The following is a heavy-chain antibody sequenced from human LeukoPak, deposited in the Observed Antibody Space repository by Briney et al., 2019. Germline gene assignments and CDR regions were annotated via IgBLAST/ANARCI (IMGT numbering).Heavy chain of an antibody. D-gene: IGHD6-13*01. CDR3: AKTGYSSSWSMENGRYGMDV. V-gene: IGHV3-23*01. CDR1: GFTFSSYA. CDR2: ISGSGVST. J-gene: IGHJ6*02. Sequence: GGSLRLSCAASGFTFSSYAMSWVRQAPGKGLEWVSTISGSGVSTYYADSVKGRFTISRDNSKNTLYLQMNSLRAEDTAVYYCAKTGYSSSWSMENGRYGMDVWGQGTTVTVSS.